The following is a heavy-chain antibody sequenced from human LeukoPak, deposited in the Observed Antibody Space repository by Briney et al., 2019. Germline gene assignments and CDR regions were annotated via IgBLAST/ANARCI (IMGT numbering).Heavy chain of an antibody. Sequence: ASVKVSCKASDYXFTSYGISWVRQAPGQGLQWMGWIITYNGNTNYAQKFQDRVIMTTDTPTGTAFMELTSLRSDDTAVYYCSRVSNGDYYYFDSWGQGTPVIVSS. CDR1: DYXFTSYG. J-gene: IGHJ4*02. CDR2: IITYNGNT. D-gene: IGHD3-22*01. CDR3: SRVSNGDYYYFDS. V-gene: IGHV1-18*01.